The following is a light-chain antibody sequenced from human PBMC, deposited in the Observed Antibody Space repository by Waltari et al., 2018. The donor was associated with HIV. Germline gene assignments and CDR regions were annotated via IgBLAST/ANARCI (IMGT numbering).Light chain of an antibody. CDR2: DET. V-gene: IGLV3-10*01. CDR3: YSRDTSGIHFV. J-gene: IGLJ1*01. Sequence: SYELTQPPSVSVSPGQTARITCTGDAFPKKYAYWYQQKSCQAPILVIDDETKRPSGIPERLSGSTSGTMATLTISGAQVEDETDYYCYSRDTSGIHFVFGTGTKVTVL. CDR1: AFPKKY.